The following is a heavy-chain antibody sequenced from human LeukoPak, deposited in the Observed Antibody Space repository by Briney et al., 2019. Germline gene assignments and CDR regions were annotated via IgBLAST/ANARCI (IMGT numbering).Heavy chain of an antibody. D-gene: IGHD2-2*01. Sequence: SGGSLRLSCAASGFTFSSYAMHWVRQAPGKGLEWVANIKQDGSEKYYVDSVKGRFTISRANAKNSLYLQMNSLRAEDTAVYCCARDQGYCSSTSCPFDYWGQGTLVTVSS. CDR1: GFTFSSYA. CDR2: IKQDGSEK. CDR3: ARDQGYCSSTSCPFDY. J-gene: IGHJ4*02. V-gene: IGHV3-7*01.